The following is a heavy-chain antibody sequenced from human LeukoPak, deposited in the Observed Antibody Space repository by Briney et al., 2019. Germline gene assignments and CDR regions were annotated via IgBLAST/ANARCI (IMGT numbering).Heavy chain of an antibody. V-gene: IGHV1-69*04. CDR3: ARDGGAIVVVVAANWFDP. J-gene: IGHJ5*02. Sequence: GAAVKVSCKASGGTFSSYSISWVRQAPGQGLDWMGRIIPILGIANYAQKFQGRVTITADNSTSTAYMELSSLRSEDTAVYYCARDGGAIVVVVAANWFDPWGQGTLVTVSS. D-gene: IGHD2-15*01. CDR2: IIPILGIA. CDR1: GGTFSSYS.